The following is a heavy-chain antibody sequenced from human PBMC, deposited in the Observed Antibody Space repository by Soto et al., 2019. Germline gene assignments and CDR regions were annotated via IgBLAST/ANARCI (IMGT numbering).Heavy chain of an antibody. J-gene: IGHJ6*02. V-gene: IGHV4-30-2*01. CDR3: AREMTIFGVAPGGGVDV. CDR2: IYQTGRT. CDR1: GGSISTSGYS. D-gene: IGHD3-3*01. Sequence: QLQLQESGSGLVQPSQTLSLTCTASGGSISTSGYSWTWSRQPPGGCLEWIGSIYQTGRTYVIPSLKSRVTMALDKSQHRFALNLTSVTAADTALDYCAREMTIFGVAPGGGVDVWGQGTTVTVSS.